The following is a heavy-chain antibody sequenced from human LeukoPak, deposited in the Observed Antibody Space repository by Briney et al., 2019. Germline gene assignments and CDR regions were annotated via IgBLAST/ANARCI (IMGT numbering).Heavy chain of an antibody. CDR2: ISPTDGST. Sequence: ASVKVSCKPSGYTFINHYIHWVRQAPGQGLEGMEVISPTDGSTSYAQNFQGRLYITSDTSTSTDYMELSSLRSEDTAIYYCTRTINSWFDPWGQGTPVSVSS. V-gene: IGHV1-46*01. J-gene: IGHJ5*02. D-gene: IGHD3-9*01. CDR1: GYTFINHY. CDR3: TRTINSWFDP.